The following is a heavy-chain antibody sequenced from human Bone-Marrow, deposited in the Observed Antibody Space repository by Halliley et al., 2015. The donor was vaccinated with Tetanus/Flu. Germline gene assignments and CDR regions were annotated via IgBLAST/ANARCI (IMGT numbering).Heavy chain of an antibody. V-gene: IGHV4-61*01. Sequence: TLSLTCTVSGGAVSSSNYYWTWIRQPPGKGLEWIGYIYYGGDTKYNPSLKSRVTISLGTSKNQFSLKLSSVAAADTAVYYCARDTAKVGSGLDIWGQGTMVIVSS. CDR3: ARDTAKVGSGLDI. CDR2: IYYGGDT. J-gene: IGHJ3*02. D-gene: IGHD3-3*01. CDR1: GGAVSSSNYY.